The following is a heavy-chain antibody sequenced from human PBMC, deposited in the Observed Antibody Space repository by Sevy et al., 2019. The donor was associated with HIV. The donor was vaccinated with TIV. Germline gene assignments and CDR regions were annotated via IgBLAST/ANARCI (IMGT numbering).Heavy chain of an antibody. CDR2: ISAYNGNT. Sequence: ASVKVSCKASGYTFTSYGISWVRQAPGQGLEWMGWISAYNGNTNYAQKLQGRVTMTTDTSTSTAYMELRSLRSDDTXXXXXXXXXXXXXXLDGMDVWGQGTTVTVSS. J-gene: IGHJ6*02. CDR1: GYTFTSYG. V-gene: IGHV1-18*01. CDR3: XXXXXXXXXLDGMDV.